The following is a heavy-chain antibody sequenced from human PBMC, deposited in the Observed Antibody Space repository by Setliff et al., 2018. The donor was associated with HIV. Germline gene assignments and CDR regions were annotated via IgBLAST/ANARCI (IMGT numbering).Heavy chain of an antibody. V-gene: IGHV1-2*04. J-gene: IGHJ6*02. Sequence: GSVKVSCKASGYTFTGYYMHWVRQAPGQGLEWMGWINPNSGGTNYAQKFQAWVTMTRDTSISTAYMELSRLRSDDTAVYYCARGTMVRGVIYYYYGMDVWGQGTTVTVSS. CDR2: INPNSGGT. CDR1: GYTFTGYY. D-gene: IGHD3-10*01. CDR3: ARGTMVRGVIYYYYGMDV.